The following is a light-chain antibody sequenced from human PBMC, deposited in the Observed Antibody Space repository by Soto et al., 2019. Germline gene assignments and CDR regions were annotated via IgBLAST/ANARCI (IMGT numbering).Light chain of an antibody. CDR1: SSNIGAGYD. CDR3: QSYDSSLSGSL. Sequence: QSVLTQPPSVSGAPGQRVTISCTGSSSNIGAGYDVHWYQQLPGTAPKLLIYGNSNRPSGVPDRFSGSKSGTSASLAITGLQAEDLADYYCQSYDSSLSGSLFGGGTKVTVL. J-gene: IGLJ3*02. CDR2: GNS. V-gene: IGLV1-40*01.